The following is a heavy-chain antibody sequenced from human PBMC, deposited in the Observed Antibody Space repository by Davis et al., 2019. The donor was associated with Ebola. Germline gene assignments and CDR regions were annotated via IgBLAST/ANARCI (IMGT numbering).Heavy chain of an antibody. CDR3: ARGIYGSGVYYNGPVDY. J-gene: IGHJ4*02. D-gene: IGHD3-10*01. CDR1: GFTLSSYE. Sequence: GESLKISCVASGFTLSSYEMNWVRQAPGKGLEWVSYISSSDRYIYYADSVKGRFTISRDNAKSSLFLQLNSLRTEDTAVYYCARGIYGSGVYYNGPVDYWGQGILVTVSS. CDR2: ISSSDRYI. V-gene: IGHV3-48*03.